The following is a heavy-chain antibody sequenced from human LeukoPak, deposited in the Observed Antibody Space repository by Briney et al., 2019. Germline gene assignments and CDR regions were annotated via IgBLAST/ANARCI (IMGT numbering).Heavy chain of an antibody. CDR1: GFTFSSYW. J-gene: IGHJ6*03. CDR2: IKQDGSEK. CDR3: ARALGDYYYYYYMDV. V-gene: IGHV3-7*01. D-gene: IGHD2-21*02. Sequence: GGSLRLSCAASGFTFSSYWMSWVRQAPGKGLEWVANIKQDGSEKYYVDSVKGRFTISRDNAKNSLFLQMNSLRAEDTALYYCARALGDYYYYYYMDVWGKGTTVTVSS.